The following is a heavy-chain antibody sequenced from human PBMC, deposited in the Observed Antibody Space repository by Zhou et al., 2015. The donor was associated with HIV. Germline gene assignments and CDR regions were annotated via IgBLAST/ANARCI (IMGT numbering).Heavy chain of an antibody. CDR3: HTYQDTMVRGATGGWADY. J-gene: IGHJ4*02. CDR2: INPSGGST. Sequence: QVQLVQSGAEVKKPGASVKVSCKASGYTFTSYYMHWVRQAPGQGLEWMGIINPSGGSTSYAQKFQGRVTMTRDTSTSTVYMELSSLRSEDTAVYYCHTYQDTMVRGATGGWADYWGQGTLVTVSS. D-gene: IGHD3-10*01. V-gene: IGHV1-46*01. CDR1: GYTFTSYY.